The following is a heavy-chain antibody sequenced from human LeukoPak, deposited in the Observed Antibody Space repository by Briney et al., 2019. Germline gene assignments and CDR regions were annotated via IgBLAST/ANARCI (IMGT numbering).Heavy chain of an antibody. CDR3: ARVYVVVPAAFDY. CDR1: GGSISSGGYY. Sequence: SETLSLTCTVSGGSISSGGYYWSWIRQPPGKGLEWIGYLYHSGSSYYNPSLKSRVTTSVDRSKNQFSLKVSSVTAADTAVYYCARVYVVVPAAFDYWGQGTLVTVSS. D-gene: IGHD2-2*01. V-gene: IGHV4-30-2*01. CDR2: LYHSGSS. J-gene: IGHJ4*02.